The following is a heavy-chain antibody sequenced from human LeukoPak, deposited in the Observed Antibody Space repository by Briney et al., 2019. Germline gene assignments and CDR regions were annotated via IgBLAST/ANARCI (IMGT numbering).Heavy chain of an antibody. CDR3: ARGNYYYDSSGQESYYMDV. J-gene: IGHJ6*03. CDR1: GYSISSGYY. V-gene: IGHV4-38-2*01. CDR2: IYHSGST. D-gene: IGHD3-22*01. Sequence: SETLSLTCAVSGYSISSGYYWGWIRQPPGKGLEWIGSIYHSGSTYYNPSLKSRVTISVDTSKNQFSLKLSSVTAADTAVYYCARGNYYYDSSGQESYYMDVWGKGTTVTVSS.